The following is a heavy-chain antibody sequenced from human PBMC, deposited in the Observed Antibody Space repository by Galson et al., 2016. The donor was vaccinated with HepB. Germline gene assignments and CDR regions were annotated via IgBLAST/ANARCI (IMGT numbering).Heavy chain of an antibody. J-gene: IGHJ4*02. V-gene: IGHV3-7*03. D-gene: IGHD3-10*01. CDR1: GFTFSDYW. CDR3: ARDSGRYYIDY. CDR2: MKQGGREK. Sequence: SLRLSCAASGFTFSDYWMTWVRRAPGKGLEWVANMKQGGREKYSVDSVKGRFTISRDNVKNLLYLQMNSLRVEDTAVYYCARDSGRYYIDYWGQGILVTVSS.